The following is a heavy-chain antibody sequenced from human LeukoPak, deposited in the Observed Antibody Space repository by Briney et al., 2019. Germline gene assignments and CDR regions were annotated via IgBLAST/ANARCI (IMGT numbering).Heavy chain of an antibody. V-gene: IGHV3-30*02. CDR3: AKGLRQWLKSNYSYGMDV. D-gene: IGHD6-19*01. CDR1: GLTFSSYG. CDR2: IRYDGSNK. Sequence: VGSLRLSCAASGLTFSSYGMHGARQAPGKGLGWGAVIRYDGSNKYYADSVKGRFTISRDNSKNTLYLQMNSLRAEDTAVYYCAKGLRQWLKSNYSYGMDVWGQGATLTVSS. J-gene: IGHJ6*02.